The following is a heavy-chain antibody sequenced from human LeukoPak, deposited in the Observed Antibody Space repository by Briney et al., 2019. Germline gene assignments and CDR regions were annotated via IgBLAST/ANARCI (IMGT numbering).Heavy chain of an antibody. CDR2: IYPGDSDT. D-gene: IGHD1-1*01. V-gene: IGHV5-51*01. Sequence: GESLKISCRASGYTFTDYWIGWVRQMPGRSPEWMAIIYPGDSDTRYSPSFQGQVTISADKSINTAYLQWSSLTASDTAMYYCAREHAKGYSWLDPWGQGTLVTVSS. CDR3: AREHAKGYSWLDP. J-gene: IGHJ5*02. CDR1: GYTFTDYW.